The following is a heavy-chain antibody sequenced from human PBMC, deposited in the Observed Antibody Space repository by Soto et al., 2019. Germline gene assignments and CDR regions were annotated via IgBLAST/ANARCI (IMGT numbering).Heavy chain of an antibody. J-gene: IGHJ3*02. CDR2: IYFRGNT. CDR1: GDSISRIDYY. CDR3: AREGGSYDSGGYLIRGAFDI. Sequence: QVQLQESGPGLVKPSQTLSLTCSVSGDSISRIDYYWTWIRQHPEKGLEWIGNIYFRGNTYYSPSLESRLTISVDTSKNQFSLKLTSVTAADTAVYYCAREGGSYDSGGYLIRGAFDIWGQGTMVNVSS. D-gene: IGHD3-22*01. V-gene: IGHV4-31*03.